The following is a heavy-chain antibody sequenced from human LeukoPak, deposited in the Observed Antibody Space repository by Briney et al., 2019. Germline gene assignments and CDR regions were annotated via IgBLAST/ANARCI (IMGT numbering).Heavy chain of an antibody. Sequence: SGTLSLTCAVSGDSISSSNWWSWVRQPPGKGLEWIGQIYHSESTNYNPSLKSRVTISLDKSKNQFSLELTSVTAADTAVYYCARSFRYSGYDYYFDPWGQGTLVTVSS. D-gene: IGHD5-12*01. J-gene: IGHJ5*02. CDR3: ARSFRYSGYDYYFDP. CDR2: IYHSEST. V-gene: IGHV4-4*02. CDR1: GDSISSSNW.